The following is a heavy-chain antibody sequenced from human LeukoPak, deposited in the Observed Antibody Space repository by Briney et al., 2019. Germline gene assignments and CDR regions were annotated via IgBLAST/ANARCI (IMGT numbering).Heavy chain of an antibody. D-gene: IGHD2-8*01. Sequence: AGGSLRLSCAASGFTFSSYEMNWVLKAPGKGLECVAYITSSGSSIYYTDSVKGRFTISRNNAKNSLYLQMNSLRAEDTAVYYCARLHAYYYYMDVWGKGTTVTVSS. J-gene: IGHJ6*03. CDR1: GFTFSSYE. CDR3: ARLHAYYYYMDV. CDR2: ITSSGSSI. V-gene: IGHV3-48*03.